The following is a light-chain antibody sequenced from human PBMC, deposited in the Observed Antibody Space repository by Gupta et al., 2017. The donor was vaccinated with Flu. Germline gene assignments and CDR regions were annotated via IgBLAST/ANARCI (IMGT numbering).Light chain of an antibody. CDR2: GAT. Sequence: EIVFTQSPGTLSLSPGERATLSCRASQSVGRDYLAWYQQKPGQAPRLLIYGATNRATGIPDRFSGSGSGTDFTLTISRREAEDFAVYYWQHDDGSCTFGQGTKVDIK. V-gene: IGKV3-20*01. CDR1: QSVGRDY. CDR3: QHDDGSCT. J-gene: IGKJ3*01.